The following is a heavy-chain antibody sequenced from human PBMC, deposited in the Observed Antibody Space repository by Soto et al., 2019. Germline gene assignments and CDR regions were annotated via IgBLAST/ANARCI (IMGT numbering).Heavy chain of an antibody. CDR2: INAGNGNT. D-gene: IGHD5-18*01. CDR1: GYTFTSYA. V-gene: IGHV1-3*01. CDR3: ARWIQRDYYYGMDV. J-gene: IGHJ6*02. Sequence: ASVKVSCKASGYTFTSYAMHWVRQAPGQRLEWMGWINAGNGNTKYSQKFQGRVTITRDTSASTAYMELSSLRSEDTAVYYCARWIQRDYYYGMDVWGQGTTDTVSS.